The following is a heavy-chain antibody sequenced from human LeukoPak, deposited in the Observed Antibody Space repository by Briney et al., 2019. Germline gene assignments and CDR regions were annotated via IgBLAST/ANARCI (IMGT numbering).Heavy chain of an antibody. CDR3: AKRGHYSINWYHYFDH. CDR1: GFTFTTYG. V-gene: IGHV3-30*18. Sequence: GGSLRLSCAASGFTFTTYGLHWVRQAPGKGLEWVAAIASNGGSEYYADSVKGRFTISRDNSKNTLFLQMNSLRPDDTAVYYCAKRGHYSINWYHYFDHWGQGTLVTVSS. J-gene: IGHJ4*02. CDR2: IASNGGSE. D-gene: IGHD6-13*01.